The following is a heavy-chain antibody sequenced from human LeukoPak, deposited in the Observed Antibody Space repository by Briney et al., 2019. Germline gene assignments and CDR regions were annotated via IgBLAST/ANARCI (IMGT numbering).Heavy chain of an antibody. CDR2: ISYIGST. J-gene: IGHJ3*02. Sequence: SETLSLTCAVSADSFSSHYWTWIRQPPGKGLEWIGYISYIGSTNYNPSLKSRVTISIDTSNNQFSLKLSSVTAADTAVYYCARDLVTVTKGFDIWGQGTMVSVSS. V-gene: IGHV4-59*11. CDR3: ARDLVTVTKGFDI. D-gene: IGHD4-17*01. CDR1: ADSFSSHY.